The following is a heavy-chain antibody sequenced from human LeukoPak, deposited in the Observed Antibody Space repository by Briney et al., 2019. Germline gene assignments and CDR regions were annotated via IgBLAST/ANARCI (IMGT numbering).Heavy chain of an antibody. D-gene: IGHD3-3*01. CDR2: INPNSGGT. Sequence: ASVKVSCKASVYTFTGYYMHWVRQAPGQGLEWMGWINPNSGGTNYAQKFQGRVTMTRDTSISTAYMEPSRLRSDETAVYYCARDHLEWLSLGRRWFDPWGQGTLVTVSS. CDR1: VYTFTGYY. CDR3: ARDHLEWLSLGRRWFDP. J-gene: IGHJ5*02. V-gene: IGHV1-2*02.